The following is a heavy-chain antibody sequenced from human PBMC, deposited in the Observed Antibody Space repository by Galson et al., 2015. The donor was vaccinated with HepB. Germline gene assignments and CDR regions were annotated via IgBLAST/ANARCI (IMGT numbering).Heavy chain of an antibody. CDR1: GYNFNAYW. J-gene: IGHJ4*02. D-gene: IGHD3-3*01. Sequence: QSGAEVKKPGEFLRISCEASGYNFNAYWITWVRQTPGKGLEWMGRIDPGDSYTNYSPSFQGHVTMSVDRSISTAYLQWNSLKASNTAMYYCATSLRLEYDFWSGYRRKENWRQGTLVTVSS. CDR2: IDPGDSYT. V-gene: IGHV5-10-1*01. CDR3: ATSLRLEYDFWSGYRRKEN.